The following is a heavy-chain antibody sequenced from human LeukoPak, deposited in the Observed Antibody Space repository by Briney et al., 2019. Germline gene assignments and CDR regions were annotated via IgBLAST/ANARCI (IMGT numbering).Heavy chain of an antibody. CDR3: ARDTGTRGFDY. J-gene: IGHJ4*02. CDR1: GGSISCYY. D-gene: IGHD2-8*01. V-gene: IGHV4-59*01. Sequence: ASETLSLTCTLSGGSISCYYWSWIRQPPGKGLEWIGDIYYSGSTNYNPSLKSRVTILVDTAKSRFSLKLSSVTAADTAVYYCARDTGTRGFDYWGQGSLVTVSS. CDR2: IYYSGST.